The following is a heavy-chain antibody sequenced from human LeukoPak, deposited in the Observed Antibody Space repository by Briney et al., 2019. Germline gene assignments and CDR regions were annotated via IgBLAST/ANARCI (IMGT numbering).Heavy chain of an antibody. CDR3: ASLLWFGESLYFDY. V-gene: IGHV4-61*02. D-gene: IGHD3-10*01. Sequence: PSETLSLTCTVSGGSISSGSYYWSWIRQPAGKGLEWIGRIYTSGSTNYNPSLKSRVTISVDTSKNQFSLKLSSVTAADTAVYYCASLLWFGESLYFDYWGQGTLVTVSS. J-gene: IGHJ4*02. CDR2: IYTSGST. CDR1: GGSISSGSYY.